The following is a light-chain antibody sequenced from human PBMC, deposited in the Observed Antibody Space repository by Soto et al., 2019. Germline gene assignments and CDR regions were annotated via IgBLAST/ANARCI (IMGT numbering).Light chain of an antibody. V-gene: IGLV2-8*01. J-gene: IGLJ1*01. CDR1: SSDIGGYNF. CDR3: SSYAGTYIV. CDR2: DVS. Sequence: QSALTQPPSASGSPGQSVTISCTGTSSDIGGYNFVSWYRQHPGKAPKLMIYDVSQRPSGVPDRFSGSKSGNTASLTVSGLQAEDEADYYCSSYAGTYIVFGTGTKVTVL.